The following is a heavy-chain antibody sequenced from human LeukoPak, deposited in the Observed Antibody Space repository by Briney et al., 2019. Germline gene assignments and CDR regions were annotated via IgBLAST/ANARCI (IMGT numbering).Heavy chain of an antibody. CDR3: ARVGATMNLYFDY. Sequence: SETLSLTCAVYGGSFSGYYWSWIRQPPGKGLEWIGEINHSGSTNYNPSLKSRATISVDTSKNQFSLKLSSVTAADTAVYYCARVGATMNLYFDYWGQGTLVTVSS. CDR1: GGSFSGYY. D-gene: IGHD1-26*01. V-gene: IGHV4-34*01. J-gene: IGHJ4*02. CDR2: INHSGST.